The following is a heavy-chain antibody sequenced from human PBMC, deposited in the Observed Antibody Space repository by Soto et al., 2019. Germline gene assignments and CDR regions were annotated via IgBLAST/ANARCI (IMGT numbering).Heavy chain of an antibody. J-gene: IGHJ4*02. CDR1: GGSISSGGYS. CDR2: TYHSGST. Sequence: QLQLQESGSGLVKPSQTLSLTCAVSGGSISSGGYSWSWMRQPPGKGLEWIGYTYHSGSTYYNPSLKSRVTISVAWSKNHFSLTLSSVTAADTAVYYCARVPDYWGQGTLVTVSS. CDR3: ARVPDY. V-gene: IGHV4-30-2*01.